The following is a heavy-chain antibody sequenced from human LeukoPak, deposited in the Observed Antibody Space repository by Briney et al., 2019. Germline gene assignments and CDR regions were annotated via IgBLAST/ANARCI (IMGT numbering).Heavy chain of an antibody. CDR3: QRAAYDILTGYCPFDY. Sequence: GGSLRLSCTASGFTVSSNYMSWVRQTPGKGLEGVSVIYSDGSTYYADSVKGRFTISRDNSKNTLYLQMNSLRAEDTAFFFKQRAAYDILTGYCPFDYWGQGTLVTVSS. CDR1: GFTVSSNY. CDR2: IYSDGST. D-gene: IGHD3-9*01. V-gene: IGHV3-66*01. J-gene: IGHJ4*02.